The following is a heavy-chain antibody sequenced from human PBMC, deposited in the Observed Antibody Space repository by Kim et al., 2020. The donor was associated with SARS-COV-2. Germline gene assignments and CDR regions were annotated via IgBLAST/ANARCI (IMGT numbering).Heavy chain of an antibody. V-gene: IGHV3-23*01. CDR3: ARGGGFEN. D-gene: IGHD3-10*01. CDR1: GFTFSNYD. CDR2: ITTTGGSR. Sequence: GGSLRLSCAASGFTFSNYDMAWVRQAPGKGLEWVSTITTTGGSRYYAGSVEGRVTISRDNSKNTLYLQMNSLRGDDTAVYYCARGGGFENWGQGTLVTVSP. J-gene: IGHJ4*02.